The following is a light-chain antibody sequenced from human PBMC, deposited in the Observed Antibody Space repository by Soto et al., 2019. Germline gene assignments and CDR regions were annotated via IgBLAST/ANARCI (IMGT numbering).Light chain of an antibody. CDR2: GAS. CDR1: QSVNNNY. J-gene: IGKJ4*01. Sequence: EIVLTQSPGTLSLSPGERATLSCRASQSVNNNYLAWYQQKPGQAPRLLIYGASRRATGIPDRFSGSGSGTDFTLTISRLEPEDFAVYSCQQYGSSPLTFGAGTKVEIK. V-gene: IGKV3-20*01. CDR3: QQYGSSPLT.